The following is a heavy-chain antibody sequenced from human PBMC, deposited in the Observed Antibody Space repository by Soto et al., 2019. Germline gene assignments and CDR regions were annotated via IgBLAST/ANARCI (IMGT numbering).Heavy chain of an antibody. CDR2: ITPYNGNV. V-gene: IGHV1-45*02. J-gene: IGHJ4*02. CDR3: AXSXXXGXQXFIDS. CDR1: GXIFXXXX. D-gene: IGHD6-13*01. Sequence: QMQLLQSGAEVKKTGSSVKISCKTSGXIFXXXXLXXXRQXXGQGLEWLGWITPYNGNVKYAQHFQGRISLTRDNSLTPLFLELRDLRPEDTGLXXCAXSXXXGXQXFIDSWGQGTLVTVSS.